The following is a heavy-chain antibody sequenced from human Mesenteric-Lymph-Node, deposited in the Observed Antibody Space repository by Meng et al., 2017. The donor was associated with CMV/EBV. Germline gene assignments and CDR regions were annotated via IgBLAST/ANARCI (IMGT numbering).Heavy chain of an antibody. V-gene: IGHV1-8*01. CDR1: FTSYV. D-gene: IGHD3-9*01. Sequence: FTSYVINWLRQAAGQGPEWMGWMNPKNGNIGYAPKFQGRLTMTSDASIRTAYMELSSLRSEDTAVYYCARGGGLRFFDSPNNWFDPWGQGTLVTVSS. J-gene: IGHJ5*02. CDR2: MNPKNGNI. CDR3: ARGGGLRFFDSPNNWFDP.